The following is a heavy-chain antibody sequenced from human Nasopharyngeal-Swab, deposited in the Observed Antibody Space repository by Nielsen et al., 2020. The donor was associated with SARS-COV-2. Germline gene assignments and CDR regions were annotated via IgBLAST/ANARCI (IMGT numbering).Heavy chain of an antibody. CDR3: AKEEVPNDY. CDR2: ISISGATT. J-gene: IGHJ4*02. V-gene: IGHV3-23*01. Sequence: GGSLRLSCSVSGFTFSNSALCWVRQAPGKGLEWVSAISISGATTFYADSVRGRFTISRDNDRNTVYLQMSSLTVEDTAIYSCAKEEVPNDYWGQGTLVTVSS. CDR1: GFTFSNSA.